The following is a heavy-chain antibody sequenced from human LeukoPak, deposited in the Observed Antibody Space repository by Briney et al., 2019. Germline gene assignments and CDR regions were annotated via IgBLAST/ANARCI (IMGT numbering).Heavy chain of an antibody. V-gene: IGHV2-70*11. CDR3: ARIHGSGFSDY. D-gene: IGHD3-22*01. Sequence: SGPTLVNPTQTLTLTCTFPGLSLSTSGMCVSWIRQPPGQALEWLARIDWDDDKYYSTSLKTRLTISKDTSKNQVVLTMTNMDPVDTATYYCARIHGSGFSDYWGQGTLVTVSS. CDR1: GLSLSTSGMC. CDR2: IDWDDDK. J-gene: IGHJ4*02.